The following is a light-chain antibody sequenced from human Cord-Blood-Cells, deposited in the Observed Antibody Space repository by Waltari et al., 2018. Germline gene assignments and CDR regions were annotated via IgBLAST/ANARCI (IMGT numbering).Light chain of an antibody. Sequence: EIVLTQSPATLSLSPGERATLPCRASQSVSSYLAWYQQKPGQAPRLLIYDASNKATGIPARFSGGRSGTDFTLTISSLEPEDFAVYYCQQRSNWPPITFGQGTRLEIK. CDR2: DAS. CDR3: QQRSNWPPIT. CDR1: QSVSSY. V-gene: IGKV3-11*01. J-gene: IGKJ5*01.